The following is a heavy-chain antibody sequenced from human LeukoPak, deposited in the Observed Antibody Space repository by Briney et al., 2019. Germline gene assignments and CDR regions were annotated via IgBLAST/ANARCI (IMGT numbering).Heavy chain of an antibody. D-gene: IGHD1-7*01. J-gene: IGHJ6*03. CDR1: GFTFSSYA. Sequence: GGSLRLSCAASGFTFSSYAMTWVRLAPGKGLEWVSTISGSGRTTYYADSVKGRFTISRDNSKNTLYLQMNSLRAEDTAVYYCAKGDNNWNYRSGTYYYYMDVWGKGTTVTVSS. CDR2: ISGSGRTT. V-gene: IGHV3-23*01. CDR3: AKGDNNWNYRSGTYYYYMDV.